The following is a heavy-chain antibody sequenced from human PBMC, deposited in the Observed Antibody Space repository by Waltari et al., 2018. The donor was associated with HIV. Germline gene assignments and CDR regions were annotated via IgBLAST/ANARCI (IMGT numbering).Heavy chain of an antibody. J-gene: IGHJ4*02. D-gene: IGHD5-12*01. CDR2: INNGDGST. CDR3: ARELRFDIVFDY. Sequence: QVQLVQSGAEMRKPGASVKVSCTASKYTFASYGIHWLRQAPGKGLEWMGWINNGDGSTKNSQKFQGRVTITRDTSASTAYMQLSSLRSEDTAIYYCARELRFDIVFDYWGQGTLVTVSS. V-gene: IGHV1-3*04. CDR1: KYTFASYG.